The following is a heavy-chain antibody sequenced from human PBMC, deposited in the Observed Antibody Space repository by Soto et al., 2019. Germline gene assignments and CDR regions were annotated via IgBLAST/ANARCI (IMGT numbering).Heavy chain of an antibody. J-gene: IGHJ6*03. CDR2: INPNSGGI. CDR1: GYTFTGYY. V-gene: IGHV1-2*04. Sequence: QVQLLESGAEVKKPGASVKVSCKASGYTFTGYYMHWVRQAPGQGLEWMGWINPNSGGINYAQKFQGSVTMTRDTSIGTAYMLLSRMRSEETAVYYCARYVEWSMDVWCEGTTVTVT. CDR3: ARYVEWSMDV. D-gene: IGHD2-15*01.